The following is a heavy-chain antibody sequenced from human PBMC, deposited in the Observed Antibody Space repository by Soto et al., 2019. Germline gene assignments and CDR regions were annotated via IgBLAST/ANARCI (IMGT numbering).Heavy chain of an antibody. D-gene: IGHD2-21*02. CDR1: GFTFSSYA. V-gene: IGHV3-23*01. CDR3: AKFYGGNSAHTYTIDP. J-gene: IGHJ5*02. Sequence: EVQLLESGGGLVQPGGSLRLSCAASGFTFSSYAMSWVRQAPGKGLEWVSNISSSGGSTHYADSVKGRFTISRDNSKNTLYLQMNSLRAEDTAVYYCAKFYGGNSAHTYTIDPWGQGTLVTVSS. CDR2: ISSSGGST.